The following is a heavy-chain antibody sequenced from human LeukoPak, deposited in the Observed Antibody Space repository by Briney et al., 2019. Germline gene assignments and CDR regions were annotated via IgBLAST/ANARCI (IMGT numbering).Heavy chain of an antibody. CDR2: INRSGST. D-gene: IGHD1-7*01. J-gene: IGHJ5*02. CDR1: GGLFSGYY. CDR3: ARQGWNYGRNWFDP. V-gene: IGHV4-34*01. Sequence: PSETLSLTCAVYGGLFSGYYWSWIRQPPGKGLEWIGEINRSGSTKYNPSLYSRVTISGDPSNTQFSLKLSFETAADTAVDYCARQGWNYGRNWFDPWGQGTLVTVSA.